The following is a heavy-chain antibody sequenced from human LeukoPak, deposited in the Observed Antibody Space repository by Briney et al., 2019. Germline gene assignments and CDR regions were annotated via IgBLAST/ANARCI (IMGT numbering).Heavy chain of an antibody. D-gene: IGHD2-2*01. CDR3: ARATLLGLPAATLGSAFDI. CDR1: GYTFTSYG. J-gene: IGHJ3*02. Sequence: ASVKVSCKASGYTFTSYGISWVRQAPGQGLEWMGWISAHNGNTNCAQKLQGRVTMTTDTSTSTAYMELRSLRSDDTVVYYCARATLLGLPAATLGSAFDIWGQGTMVTVSS. V-gene: IGHV1-18*01. CDR2: ISAHNGNT.